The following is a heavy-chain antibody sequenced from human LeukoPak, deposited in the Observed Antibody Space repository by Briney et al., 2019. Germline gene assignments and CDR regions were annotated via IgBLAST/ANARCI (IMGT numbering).Heavy chain of an antibody. CDR2: ISSSSSYI. J-gene: IGHJ4*02. V-gene: IGHV3-21*06. Sequence: GGSLRLSCAASGFTFSSYAMHWVRQAPGKGLEWVSSISSSSSYIYYADSMKGRFTISRDNAKNSLYLQMNSLRAEDTAVYYCARDDGYYGSGSYYAIDYWGQGNPGHRLL. D-gene: IGHD3-10*01. CDR1: GFTFSSYA. CDR3: ARDDGYYGSGSYYAIDY.